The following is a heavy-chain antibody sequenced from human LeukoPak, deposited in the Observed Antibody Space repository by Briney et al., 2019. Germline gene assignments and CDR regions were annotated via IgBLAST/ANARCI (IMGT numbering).Heavy chain of an antibody. CDR1: GGSFSGYY. D-gene: IGHD5-12*01. V-gene: IGHV4-34*01. Sequence: SETLSLTCAVYGGSFSGYYWSWIRQPPGKGLEWIGSIYHSGSTYYNPSLKSRVTISVDTSKNQFSLKLSSVTAADTAVYYCARVSGYDWESFYDYWGQGTLVTVSS. J-gene: IGHJ4*02. CDR2: IYHSGST. CDR3: ARVSGYDWESFYDY.